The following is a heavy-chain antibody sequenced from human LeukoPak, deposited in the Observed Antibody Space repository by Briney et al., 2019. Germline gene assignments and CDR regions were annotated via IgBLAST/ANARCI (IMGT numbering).Heavy chain of an antibody. Sequence: SETLSLTCAVYGGSFSGYYWSWIRQPPGKGLEWIGEINHSGSTNYNPSLKSRVTMSVVTSKNQFSLKLSSVTAVDTAVYYCARKATTGPTKAAFDIWGQGTMVTVSS. CDR3: ARKATTGPTKAAFDI. V-gene: IGHV4-34*01. J-gene: IGHJ3*02. CDR2: INHSGST. CDR1: GGSFSGYY. D-gene: IGHD4-17*01.